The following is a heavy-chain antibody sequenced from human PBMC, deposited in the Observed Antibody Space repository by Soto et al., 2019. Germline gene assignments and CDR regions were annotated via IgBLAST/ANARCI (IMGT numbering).Heavy chain of an antibody. V-gene: IGHV3-64*01. CDR1: GFTFSSYA. Sequence: EVQLVESGGGLVQPGGSLRLSCAASGFTFSSYAMHWVRQAPGKGLEYVSAISSYGGSTYYANSVKGRFTISSDNAKNTLYLQMGSLRAEDMAVYYCARDPDSSGYYYFDYWGQGTLVTVSS. J-gene: IGHJ4*02. D-gene: IGHD3-22*01. CDR2: ISSYGGST. CDR3: ARDPDSSGYYYFDY.